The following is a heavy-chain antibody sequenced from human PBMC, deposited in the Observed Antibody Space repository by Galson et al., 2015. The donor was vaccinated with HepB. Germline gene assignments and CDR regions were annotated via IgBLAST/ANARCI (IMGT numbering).Heavy chain of an antibody. D-gene: IGHD3-10*01. Sequence: CAISGDSVSSNSAAWNWIRQSPSRGLEWLGRTYYRSKWYNDYAVSVKSRITINPDTSKNQFSLQLNSVTPEDTAVYYCARDVVGRLLWFGELSYYYGMDVWGQGTTVTVSS. CDR3: ARDVVGRLLWFGELSYYYGMDV. CDR1: GDSVSSNSAA. J-gene: IGHJ6*02. V-gene: IGHV6-1*01. CDR2: TYYRSKWYN.